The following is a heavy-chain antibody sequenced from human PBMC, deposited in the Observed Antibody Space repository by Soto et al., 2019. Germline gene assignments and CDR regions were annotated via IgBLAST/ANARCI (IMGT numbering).Heavy chain of an antibody. D-gene: IGHD3-10*01. J-gene: IGHJ3*02. Sequence: GGSLRLSCAASGFTFSSYWMHWVRQAPGKGLVWVSRINSDGSSTSYADSVKGRFTISRDNAKNTLYLQMNSLRAEDTAVYYCARVGFGEAFDIWGQGTMVTVSS. V-gene: IGHV3-74*01. CDR3: ARVGFGEAFDI. CDR2: INSDGSST. CDR1: GFTFSSYW.